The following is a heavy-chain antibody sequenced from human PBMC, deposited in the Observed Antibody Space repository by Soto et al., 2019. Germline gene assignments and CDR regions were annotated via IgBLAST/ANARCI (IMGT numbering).Heavy chain of an antibody. CDR3: ARELLSYQGYFDY. J-gene: IGHJ4*02. D-gene: IGHD2-2*01. Sequence: PGGSLRLSCAASGFTFSRYSMNWVRQAPGKGLEWVSSISSSSSYIYYADSVKGRFTISRDNAKNSLYLQMNSLRAEDTAVYYCARELLSYQGYFDYWGQGTLVTVSS. CDR1: GFTFSRYS. CDR2: ISSSSSYI. V-gene: IGHV3-21*01.